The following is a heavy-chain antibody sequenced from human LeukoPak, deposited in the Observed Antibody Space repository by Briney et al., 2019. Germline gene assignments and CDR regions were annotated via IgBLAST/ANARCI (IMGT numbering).Heavy chain of an antibody. J-gene: IGHJ4*02. D-gene: IGHD3-16*02. CDR2: ISSSSSTI. CDR1: GFTFSSYS. V-gene: IGHV3-48*04. Sequence: GGSLRLSCTASGFTFSSYSMNWVRRAPGKGLEWVSYISSSSSTIYYADSVKGRFTISRDNAKNSLYLQMNSLRAEDTAVYYCARDRFGVIDKGVFDYWGQGTLVTVSS. CDR3: ARDRFGVIDKGVFDY.